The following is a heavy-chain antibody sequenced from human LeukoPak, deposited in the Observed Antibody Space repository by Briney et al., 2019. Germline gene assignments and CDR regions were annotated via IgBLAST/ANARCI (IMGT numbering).Heavy chain of an antibody. D-gene: IGHD5-18*01. Sequence: GGSLRLSCAASGFTVSSKCMSWVRQAPGKGLEWVAIISYDGDTKFYADSVKGRFTIFRDNAKNSLYLQMNSLRAEDTALYHCARGIQLWSLSDWGQGTLVTVSS. V-gene: IGHV3-30*03. CDR1: GFTVSSKC. CDR2: ISYDGDTK. J-gene: IGHJ4*02. CDR3: ARGIQLWSLSD.